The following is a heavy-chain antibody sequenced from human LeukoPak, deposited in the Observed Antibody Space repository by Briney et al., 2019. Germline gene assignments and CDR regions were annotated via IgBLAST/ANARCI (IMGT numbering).Heavy chain of an antibody. D-gene: IGHD2-15*01. CDR3: ARIAELGYCSGGSCEGDYFDY. J-gene: IGHJ4*02. CDR1: GFTFSSYS. V-gene: IGHV3-21*01. CDR2: ISSSSSYI. Sequence: PGGSLRLSCAASGFTFSSYSMNWVRQAPGKGLEWVSSISSSSSYIYYADSVKGRFTISRDNAKNSLYLQMNSLRAEDTAVYYCARIAELGYCSGGSCEGDYFDYWGQGTLVTVSS.